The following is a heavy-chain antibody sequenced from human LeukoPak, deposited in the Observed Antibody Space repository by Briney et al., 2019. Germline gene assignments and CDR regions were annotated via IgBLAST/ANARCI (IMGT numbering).Heavy chain of an antibody. CDR2: IKQDGSEK. V-gene: IGHV3-7*03. CDR1: GFTFSSYW. J-gene: IGHJ4*02. CDR3: ANQARRTGYYFDN. Sequence: PGGSLRLSCAASGFTFSSYWMSWVRQAPGKGLEWVANIKQDGSEKYYVDSVKGRFTVSRDNSKNTLYLEMSSLRAEDTAVYYCANQARRTGYYFDNWGQGTLVTVSS.